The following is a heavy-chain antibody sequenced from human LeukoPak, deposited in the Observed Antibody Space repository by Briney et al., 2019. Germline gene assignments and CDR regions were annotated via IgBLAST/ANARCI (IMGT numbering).Heavy chain of an antibody. CDR3: ARSRRDNYYYYYGMDV. Sequence: PGGSLRLSCAASGFTFSSYEMTWVRQAPGKGLEWVSNISSSDTTIHYADSVKGRFTISRDNARNSLYLQMNRLRAEDTAVYYCARSRRDNYYYYYGMDVWGQGTTVTVSS. V-gene: IGHV3-48*03. D-gene: IGHD5-24*01. CDR2: ISSSDTTI. CDR1: GFTFSSYE. J-gene: IGHJ6*02.